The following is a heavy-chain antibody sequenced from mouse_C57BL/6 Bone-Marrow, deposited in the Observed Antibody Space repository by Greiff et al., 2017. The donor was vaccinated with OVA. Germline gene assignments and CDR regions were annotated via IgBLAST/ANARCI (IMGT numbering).Heavy chain of an antibody. CDR1: GFNIKDDY. J-gene: IGHJ4*01. Sequence: EVQLQQSGAELVRPGASVKLSCTASGFNIKDDYMHWVKQRPEQGLEWIGWIDPENGDTEYASKFQGKATITADTSSNTAYLQLSSLTSEDTAVYYCTTEFYYAMGYWGQGTSVTVSS. CDR3: TTEFYYAMGY. V-gene: IGHV14-4*01. CDR2: IDPENGDT.